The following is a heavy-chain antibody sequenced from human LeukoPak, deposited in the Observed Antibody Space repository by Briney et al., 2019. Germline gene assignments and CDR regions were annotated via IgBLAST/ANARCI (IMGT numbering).Heavy chain of an antibody. CDR1: GFTFSDYY. D-gene: IGHD3-10*01. V-gene: IGHV3-11*06. CDR2: ISGSSNYI. J-gene: IGHJ4*02. Sequence: GGSLRLSCAASGFTFSDYYMTWIRQAPGKGLEWVSSISGSSNYIYYADSVKGRFTISRDNAKNSLYLQMNSLRAEDTAVYYCARDRAAILRHFDYWGQGTLVTVSS. CDR3: ARDRAAILRHFDY.